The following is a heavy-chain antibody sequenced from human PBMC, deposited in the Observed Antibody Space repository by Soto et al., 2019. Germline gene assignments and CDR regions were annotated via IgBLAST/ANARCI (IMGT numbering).Heavy chain of an antibody. D-gene: IGHD6-19*01. CDR3: ARAGGVAGTSGIGY. Sequence: QLQLQESGSGLVKPSQTLSLTCAVSGGSISSGGYSWSWIRQPPGKGLEWIGYIYHSGSTYYNPSLKSRVTISVDRSKNQFSLKLSSVTAADTAVYYCARAGGVAGTSGIGYWGRGTLVTVSS. CDR1: GGSISSGGYS. J-gene: IGHJ4*02. V-gene: IGHV4-30-2*01. CDR2: IYHSGST.